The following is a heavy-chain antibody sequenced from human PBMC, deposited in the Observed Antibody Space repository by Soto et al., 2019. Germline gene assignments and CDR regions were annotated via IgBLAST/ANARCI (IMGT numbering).Heavy chain of an antibody. V-gene: IGHV1-18*01. CDR2: LIPYNGDR. D-gene: IGHD5-12*01. CDR3: VRDASSGYRGWWDP. J-gene: IGHJ5*02. CDR1: GYTFTSYG. Sequence: ASVKVSCKASGYTFTSYGISWVRQAPGQGLEWMGLLIPYNGDRIYAQKFQGRVILTTDTATNSAYMELGSLRSDDTAVYYCVRDASSGYRGWWDPWGQGTLVTVSS.